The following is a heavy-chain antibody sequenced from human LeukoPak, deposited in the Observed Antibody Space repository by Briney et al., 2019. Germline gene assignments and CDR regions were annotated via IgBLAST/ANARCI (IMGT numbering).Heavy chain of an antibody. D-gene: IGHD3-22*01. CDR3: ARVGNYYDSSGITWFDP. J-gene: IGHJ5*02. V-gene: IGHV1-69*05. CDR1: GGTFSSYA. CDR2: IIPIFGTA. Sequence: GSSVKVSCKASGGTFSSYAISWVRQAPGQGLEWMGGIIPIFGTANYAQKFQGRVTITTEESTSIAYTELSSLRSEDTAVYYCARVGNYYDSSGITWFDPWGQGTLVTVSS.